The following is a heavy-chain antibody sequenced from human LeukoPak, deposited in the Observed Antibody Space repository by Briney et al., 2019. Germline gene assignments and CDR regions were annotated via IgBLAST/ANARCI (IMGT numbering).Heavy chain of an antibody. D-gene: IGHD5-12*01. J-gene: IGHJ4*02. V-gene: IGHV3-30*03. Sequence: GGSLRLSCAASGVTFSSYGMHWVRQAPGKGLEWVALISSDGNDRLYGDSVKGRFTISRDDSKSTLYLQMNSLRAEDTAVYYCTTKVIRGNSGDDYDDWGQGTLVTVSS. CDR3: TTKVIRGNSGDDYDD. CDR2: ISSDGNDR. CDR1: GVTFSSYG.